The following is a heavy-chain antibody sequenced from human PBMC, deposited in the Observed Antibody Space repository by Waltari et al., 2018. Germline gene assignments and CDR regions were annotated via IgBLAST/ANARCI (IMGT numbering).Heavy chain of an antibody. J-gene: IGHJ3*01. CDR3: ARGGPYYYDSLQN. Sequence: QVQLQESGPGLVKPSETLSLTCTVSGGPITRYYWYWVRQPAGKGLEWIGRIHAGGITNYNPSLKSRVTMSIHTSKNQLSLKLGSVTAADTAVYYCARGGPYYYDSLQNWGQGTMVTVSS. D-gene: IGHD3-22*01. CDR1: GGPITRYY. V-gene: IGHV4-4*07. CDR2: IHAGGIT.